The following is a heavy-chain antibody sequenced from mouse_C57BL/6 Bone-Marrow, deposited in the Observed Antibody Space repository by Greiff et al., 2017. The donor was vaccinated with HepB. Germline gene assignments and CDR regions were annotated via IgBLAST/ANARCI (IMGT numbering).Heavy chain of an antibody. D-gene: IGHD1-1*01. CDR3: ARHEGLVLRYFDY. CDR1: GFTFSSYG. J-gene: IGHJ2*01. CDR2: ISSGGSYT. Sequence: EVQGVESGGDLVKPGGSLKLSCAASGFTFSSYGMSWVRQTPDKRLEWVATISSGGSYTYYPDSVKGRFTISRDNAKNTLYLQMSSLKSEDTAMYYCARHEGLVLRYFDYWGQGTTLTVSS. V-gene: IGHV5-6*01.